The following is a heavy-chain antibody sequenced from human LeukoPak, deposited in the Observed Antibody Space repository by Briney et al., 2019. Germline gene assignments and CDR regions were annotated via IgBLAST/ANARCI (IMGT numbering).Heavy chain of an antibody. V-gene: IGHV3-23*01. CDR3: ARDADSSGWYSDY. J-gene: IGHJ4*02. D-gene: IGHD6-19*01. CDR1: GFTFSSYA. Sequence: GGSLRLSCAASGFTFSSYAMSWVRQAPGKGLEWVSSISGSGGSTYNADSVKGRFTISRDNSKNTLYLQMNSLRAEDTALYYCARDADSSGWYSDYWGSGTLVTVSP. CDR2: ISGSGGST.